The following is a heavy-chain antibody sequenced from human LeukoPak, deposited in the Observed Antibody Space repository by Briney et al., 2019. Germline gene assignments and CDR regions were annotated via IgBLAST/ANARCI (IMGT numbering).Heavy chain of an antibody. Sequence: ASVKVSCKASGYTFTSYGISGVRQAPGQGREWMGWISAYNGNTNYAQKLQGRVTMTTDTSTSTAYMELRSLRSDDTAVYYCASGPGIAVAGTLFDYWGQGTLVTVSS. V-gene: IGHV1-18*01. D-gene: IGHD6-19*01. CDR3: ASGPGIAVAGTLFDY. CDR2: ISAYNGNT. J-gene: IGHJ4*02. CDR1: GYTFTSYG.